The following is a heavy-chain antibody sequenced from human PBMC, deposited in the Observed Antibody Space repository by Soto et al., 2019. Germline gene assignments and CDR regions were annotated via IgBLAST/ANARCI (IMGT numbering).Heavy chain of an antibody. Sequence: SQTLSLTCVISGDSVSSNSAAWNWIRQSPSRGLEWLGRTYYRSKWYNDYAVSVKSRITINQDTSKNQFSLQLNSVTPEDTAVYYCARWGYLLTVDAFDIWGQGTMVTVSS. CDR1: GDSVSSNSAA. J-gene: IGHJ3*02. D-gene: IGHD7-27*01. V-gene: IGHV6-1*01. CDR3: ARWGYLLTVDAFDI. CDR2: TYYRSKWYN.